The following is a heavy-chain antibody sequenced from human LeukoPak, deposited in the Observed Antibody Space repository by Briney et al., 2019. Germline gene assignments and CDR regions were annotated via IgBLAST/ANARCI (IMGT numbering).Heavy chain of an antibody. V-gene: IGHV4-34*12. CDR3: ARADYGGNSRRGYFDY. J-gene: IGHJ4*02. D-gene: IGHD4-23*01. CDR1: GGSFSGYY. Sequence: SETLSLTCAVYGGSFSGYYWSWIRQPPGKGLEWIGSIFHSGKTYYNPSLKSRVTISVDTSKNQFSLRLSSVTAADMAVYYCARADYGGNSRRGYFDYWGQGTLVIVSS. CDR2: IFHSGKT.